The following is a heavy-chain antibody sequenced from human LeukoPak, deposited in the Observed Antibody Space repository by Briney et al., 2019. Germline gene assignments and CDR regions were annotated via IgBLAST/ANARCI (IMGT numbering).Heavy chain of an antibody. CDR2: IYHSGST. CDR1: GGSVRSSNW. D-gene: IGHD4-23*01. J-gene: IGHJ5*02. V-gene: IGHV4-4*02. CDR3: ARNSRGFDP. Sequence: SGTLSRTCAVSGGSVRSSNWWSWVRQPPGKGLEWIGEIYHSGSTNYNPSLKSRVTISVDESKNQLSLNLSSLTAADTAVYYCARNSRGFDPWGQGTLVTVSS.